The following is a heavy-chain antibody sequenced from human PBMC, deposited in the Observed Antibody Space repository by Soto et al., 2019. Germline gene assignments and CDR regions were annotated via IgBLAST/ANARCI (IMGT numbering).Heavy chain of an antibody. CDR3: DTGSGADYPFDI. Sequence: EVQLVESGGGLVQPGGSLRLSCAVSGFTFSDHYMDWVRQAPGKGLEWVGHIRNKANSYTTEYAASVRGRFTISRDDSKHSLYLHMNSLITEDTAVYYCDTGSGADYPFDIWGQGTMVTVSS. D-gene: IGHD3-3*01. J-gene: IGHJ3*02. CDR1: GFTFSDHY. CDR2: IRNKANSYTT. V-gene: IGHV3-72*01.